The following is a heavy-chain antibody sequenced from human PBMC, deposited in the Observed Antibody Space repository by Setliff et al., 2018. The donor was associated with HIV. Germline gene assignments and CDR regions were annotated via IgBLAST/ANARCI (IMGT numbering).Heavy chain of an antibody. CDR1: GASVNSDDYY. D-gene: IGHD3-10*01. V-gene: IGHV4-30-4*01. Sequence: SETLSLTCTVSGASVNSDDYYWSWIRQTPGKGLEWIGYIYCSGDTYYNATLQSRATILLDTSKNQFFLTLTSVTAADSAVYFCARVPFGSGSYYFDFWGQGTLVTVSS. CDR3: ARVPFGSGSYYFDF. CDR2: IYCSGDT. J-gene: IGHJ4*02.